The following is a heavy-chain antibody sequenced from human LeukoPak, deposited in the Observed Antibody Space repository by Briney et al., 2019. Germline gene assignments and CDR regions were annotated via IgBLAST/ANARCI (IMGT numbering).Heavy chain of an antibody. CDR3: ARDLERSSWYSADYYYYYGMDV. D-gene: IGHD6-13*01. J-gene: IGHJ6*02. Sequence: ASVKVSCKTSGYTFTGYYMHWVRQGPGQGLEWMGWIHPSSAGTNYAEKFQGRVTMTRDTSISTAYMELSSLRSDDTAVYYCARDLERSSWYSADYYYYYGMDVWGQGTTVTVSS. CDR2: IHPSSAGT. V-gene: IGHV1-2*02. CDR1: GYTFTGYY.